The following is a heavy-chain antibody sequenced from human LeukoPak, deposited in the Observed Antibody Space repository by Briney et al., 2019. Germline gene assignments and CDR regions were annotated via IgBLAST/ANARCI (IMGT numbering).Heavy chain of an antibody. CDR1: GFTFDDYA. CDR3: AKDRGGSYFDAFDI. V-gene: IGHV3-9*01. CDR2: ITWNTGSI. J-gene: IGHJ3*02. D-gene: IGHD1-26*01. Sequence: PGGSLRLSCAASGFTFDDYAMHWVRQAPGKGLEWVSGITWNTGSIAYADSVKGRFTVSRDNAKNSLYLQMYSLRADDTALYYCAKDRGGSYFDAFDIWGQGTLVTVSS.